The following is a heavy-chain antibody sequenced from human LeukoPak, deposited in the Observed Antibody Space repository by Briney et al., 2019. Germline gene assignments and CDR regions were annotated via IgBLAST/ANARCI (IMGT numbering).Heavy chain of an antibody. J-gene: IGHJ4*02. CDR2: IHYSGRT. CDR1: GGSMTTYY. Sequence: PSETLSLTCTVSGGSMTTYYWSWIREAPGKGLEWIGNIHYSGRTNYNPSLKSRVTISVDTSKNQFSLKLRSVTAADTAVYYRARDNPTMITPSEYWGQGTLVTVSP. CDR3: ARDNPTMITPSEY. V-gene: IGHV4-59*01. D-gene: IGHD3-16*01.